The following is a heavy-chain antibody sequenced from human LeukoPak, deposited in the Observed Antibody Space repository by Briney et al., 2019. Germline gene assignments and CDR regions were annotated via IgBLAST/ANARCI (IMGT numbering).Heavy chain of an antibody. J-gene: IGHJ4*02. CDR3: ASRGYYDRSGYYSSY. V-gene: IGHV3-23*01. CDR1: GFTFSSYG. D-gene: IGHD3-22*01. CDR2: ISGSGGST. Sequence: GGSLRLSCAASGFTFSSYGMHWVRQAPGRGLEWVSAISGSGGSTYYADSVKGRFTISRDNSRNTLYLQMNSLRAEDTAVYYCASRGYYDRSGYYSSYWGQGTLVTVSS.